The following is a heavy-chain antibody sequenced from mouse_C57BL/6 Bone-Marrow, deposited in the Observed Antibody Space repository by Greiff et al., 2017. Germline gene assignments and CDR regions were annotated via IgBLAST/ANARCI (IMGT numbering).Heavy chain of an antibody. CDR3: ARKGYIDV. Sequence: QVQLQQSGAELVRPGSSVKLSCKASGYTFTSYWMHWVKQRPIQGLEWIGNIDPSDSETHYNQKFKDKATLTVDKSSSTTYMQLSSLTSEVSAVYYCARKGYIDVWGTGTTVTVSS. CDR1: GYTFTSYW. V-gene: IGHV1-52*01. CDR2: IDPSDSET. J-gene: IGHJ1*03.